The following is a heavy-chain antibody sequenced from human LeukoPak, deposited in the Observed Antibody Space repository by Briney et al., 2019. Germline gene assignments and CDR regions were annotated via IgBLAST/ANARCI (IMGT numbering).Heavy chain of an antibody. D-gene: IGHD3-10*01. Sequence: GGSLRLSCAASGFTLSSYWMSWVRQAPGKGLEWVANIKQDGSAKFYADSLKGRLTISRDNAKNSLYLQMNSLRTEDTAVYYCVRFGIRGVIDEFDYWGQGTLVTVSS. CDR3: VRFGIRGVIDEFDY. CDR1: GFTLSSYW. CDR2: IKQDGSAK. J-gene: IGHJ4*02. V-gene: IGHV3-7*01.